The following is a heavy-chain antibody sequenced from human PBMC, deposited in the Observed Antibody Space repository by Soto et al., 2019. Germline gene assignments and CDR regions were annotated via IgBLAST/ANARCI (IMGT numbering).Heavy chain of an antibody. CDR3: ARDLKLELPGNYYYYGMDV. J-gene: IGHJ6*02. Sequence: PSENLSPTCSVSRRCIRDYFWTWIRQSPGRRLRRIGYISSSGSVPYNSFLKSRVTISLERSRNQFSLKLSSVTVADTAVYFCARDLKLELPGNYYYYGMDVWGQVTTV. D-gene: IGHD1-7*01. CDR2: ISSSGSV. CDR1: RRCIRDYF. V-gene: IGHV4-59*01.